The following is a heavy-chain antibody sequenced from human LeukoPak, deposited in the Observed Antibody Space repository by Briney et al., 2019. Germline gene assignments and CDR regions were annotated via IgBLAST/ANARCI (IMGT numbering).Heavy chain of an antibody. D-gene: IGHD4/OR15-4a*01. V-gene: IGHV3-30*02. CDR1: GFIFSSYD. J-gene: IGHJ3*02. CDR2: IRYDGSRK. Sequence: GGSLTLSCAASGFIFSSYDVHWVRQAPDKALEWVGFIRYDGSRKYYADSVKGRFTISRDNSKNTLYLQMNSLRAEDTAMYYCAKVSLNMVNDAFDIWGQGTMVSVSS. CDR3: AKVSLNMVNDAFDI.